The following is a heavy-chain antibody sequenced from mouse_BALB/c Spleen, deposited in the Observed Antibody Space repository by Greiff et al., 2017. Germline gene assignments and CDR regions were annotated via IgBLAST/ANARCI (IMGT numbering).Heavy chain of an antibody. CDR1: GYSITSDYA. V-gene: IGHV3-2*02. CDR3: ARDGNYLYFDY. CDR2: ISYSGST. Sequence: EVQGVESGPGLVKPSQSLSLTCTVTGYSITSDYAWNWIRQFPGNKLEWMGYISYSGSTSYNPSLKSRISITRDTSKNQFFLQLNSVTTEDTATYYCARDGNYLYFDYWGQGTTLTVSS. D-gene: IGHD2-1*01. J-gene: IGHJ2*01.